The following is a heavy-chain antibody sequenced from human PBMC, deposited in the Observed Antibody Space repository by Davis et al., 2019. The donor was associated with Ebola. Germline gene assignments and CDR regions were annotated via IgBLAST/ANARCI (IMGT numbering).Heavy chain of an antibody. CDR3: ARQSRKIFGVVIVSGWFDP. Sequence: SETLSLTCAVYGGSFSGYYWSWIRQPPGKGLEWIGEINHSGSTNYNPSLKSRVTISVDTSKNQFSLKLSSVTAADTAVYYCARQSRKIFGVVIVSGWFDPWGQGTLVTVSS. CDR1: GGSFSGYY. CDR2: INHSGST. V-gene: IGHV4-34*01. J-gene: IGHJ5*02. D-gene: IGHD3-3*01.